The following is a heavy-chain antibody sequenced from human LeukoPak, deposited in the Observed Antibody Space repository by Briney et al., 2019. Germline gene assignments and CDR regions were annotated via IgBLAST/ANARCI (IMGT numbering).Heavy chain of an antibody. CDR1: GHTFTSYC. V-gene: IGHV1-46*01. J-gene: IGHJ4*02. CDR3: AREWELWYYFDY. Sequence: ASVKVSCKASGHTFTSYCLHRVRQAPGQGLEWMGIINPSGGSTSYAQKFQGRVTMTRDTSTSTVYMELSSLRSEDTAVYYCAREWELWYYFDYWGQGTLVTVSS. D-gene: IGHD1-26*01. CDR2: INPSGGST.